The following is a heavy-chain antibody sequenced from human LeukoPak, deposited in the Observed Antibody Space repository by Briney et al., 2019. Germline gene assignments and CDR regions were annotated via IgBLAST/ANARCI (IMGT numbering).Heavy chain of an antibody. V-gene: IGHV4-39*01. D-gene: IGHD2-15*01. CDR3: ARRDVAEYYFDY. CDR2: IYYSGST. Sequence: PSETLSLTCTVSGGSISSSSYYWGWIRQPPGKGLEWIGSIYYSGSTYYNPSLKSRVTISVDTSKNQFSLKLSSVTAADTAMYYCARRDVAEYYFDYWGQGTLVTVSS. J-gene: IGHJ4*02. CDR1: GGSISSSSYY.